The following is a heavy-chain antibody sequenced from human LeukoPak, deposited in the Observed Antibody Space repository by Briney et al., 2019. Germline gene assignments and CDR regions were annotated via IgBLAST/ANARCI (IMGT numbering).Heavy chain of an antibody. D-gene: IGHD2-2*01. CDR3: ARGPAAKLDY. CDR2: IIPILGIA. J-gene: IGHJ4*02. CDR1: RGNFNDYA. Sequence: GASVKVSCKAPRGNFNDYAVSWVRQAPGQGLEWMGWIIPILGIANYAQKFQGRVTITADKSTSTAYMELSSLRSEDTAVYYCARGPAAKLDYWGQGTLVTVSS. V-gene: IGHV1-69*10.